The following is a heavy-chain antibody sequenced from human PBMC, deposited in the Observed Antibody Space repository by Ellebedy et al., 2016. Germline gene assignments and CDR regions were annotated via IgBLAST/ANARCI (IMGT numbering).Heavy chain of an antibody. CDR2: ISSSSSTI. J-gene: IGHJ4*02. D-gene: IGHD4-17*01. CDR1: GFTFSSYS. Sequence: GGSLRLSXAASGFTFSSYSMNWVRQAPGKGLEWVSYISSSSSTIYYADSVKGRFTISRDNAKNSLYLQMNSLRDEDTAVHYCARDDYGDRSNFDYWGQGTLVTVSS. V-gene: IGHV3-48*02. CDR3: ARDDYGDRSNFDY.